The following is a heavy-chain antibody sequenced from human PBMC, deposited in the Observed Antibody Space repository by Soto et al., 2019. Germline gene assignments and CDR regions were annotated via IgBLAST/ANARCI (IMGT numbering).Heavy chain of an antibody. Sequence: GGSLRLSCAASGFTFSNAWMNWVRQAPGKGLEWVGRIKSKTDGGTTDYAAPVKGRFTISRDDSKNTLYLQMNSLKTDDTAVYYCTTALIIDYYDSSGYFFLGGVDYWGQGTLVTVSS. CDR1: GFTFSNAW. CDR3: TTALIIDYYDSSGYFFLGGVDY. CDR2: IKSKTDGGTT. D-gene: IGHD3-22*01. V-gene: IGHV3-15*07. J-gene: IGHJ4*02.